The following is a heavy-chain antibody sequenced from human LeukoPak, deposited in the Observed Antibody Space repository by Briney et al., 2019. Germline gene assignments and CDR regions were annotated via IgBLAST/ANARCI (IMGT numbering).Heavy chain of an antibody. CDR3: ARDLANYDSSGYSAYNWFDP. CDR2: ISSSSSYT. J-gene: IGHJ5*02. D-gene: IGHD3-22*01. Sequence: GGSLRLSCAASGFTFSTYSMNWVRQAPGKGLEWVSYISSSSSYTNYADSVKGRFTISRDNAKNSLYLQMNSLRAEDTAVYYCARDLANYDSSGYSAYNWFDPWGQGTLVTVSS. V-gene: IGHV3-21*05. CDR1: GFTFSTYS.